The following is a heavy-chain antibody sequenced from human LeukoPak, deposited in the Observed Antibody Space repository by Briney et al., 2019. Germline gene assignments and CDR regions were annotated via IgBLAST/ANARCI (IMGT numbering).Heavy chain of an antibody. V-gene: IGHV3-23*01. CDR3: AKDYYYDSSGYYVVY. CDR1: GFTFSTYA. CDR2: INGGGSNT. J-gene: IGHJ4*02. Sequence: GGSLRLSCAASGFTFSTYAMGWVRQAPGKGLEWVSTINGGGSNTYYADSVKGRFTISRDNSKNTLYLQMNSLRAEDTAVYYCAKDYYYDSSGYYVVYWGQGTLVTVSS. D-gene: IGHD3-22*01.